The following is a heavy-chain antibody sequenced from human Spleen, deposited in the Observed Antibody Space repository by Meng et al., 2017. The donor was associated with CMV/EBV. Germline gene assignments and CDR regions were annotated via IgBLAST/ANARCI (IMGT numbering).Heavy chain of an antibody. J-gene: IGHJ5*02. Sequence: SVGSITSPMYSWACVRQPPGQGLAWIGTLYYPGSTYYNPSLRSRLTLSVDTSKNQFSLKLSSVAAADTAMYYCAGGSVPNIGTHWFDPWGPGTLVTVSS. CDR3: AGGSVPNIGTHWFDP. CDR2: LYYPGST. D-gene: IGHD5-12*01. V-gene: IGHV4-39*07. CDR1: VGSITSPMYS.